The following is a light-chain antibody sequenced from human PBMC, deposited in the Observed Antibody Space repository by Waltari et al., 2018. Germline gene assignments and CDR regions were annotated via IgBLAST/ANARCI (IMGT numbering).Light chain of an antibody. CDR2: RAS. V-gene: IGKV3-15*01. Sequence: LSCRTSQGISSDLTVYQHTPGQAPLLLIYRASTRAAGVPARSSGSGSGTEFTLTISTLQSEDFGVYYCQQSKIWPAFGQGTKVESK. CDR1: QGISSD. CDR3: QQSKIWPA. J-gene: IGKJ1*01.